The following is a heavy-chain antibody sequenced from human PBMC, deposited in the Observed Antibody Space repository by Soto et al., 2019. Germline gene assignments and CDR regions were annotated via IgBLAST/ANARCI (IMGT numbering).Heavy chain of an antibody. D-gene: IGHD5-18*01. J-gene: IGHJ6*02. Sequence: GGSLRLSCAASGFTFTSYDMHWVRKATGKGREWVSAIGTAGDTYYPGSVKGRFTIYRENAKNFLYRQMNSRRAGYTAVYYCARDAGNSYGAHYGMDVWGQGTTVTVSS. CDR3: ARDAGNSYGAHYGMDV. CDR2: IGTAGDT. V-gene: IGHV3-13*01. CDR1: GFTFTSYD.